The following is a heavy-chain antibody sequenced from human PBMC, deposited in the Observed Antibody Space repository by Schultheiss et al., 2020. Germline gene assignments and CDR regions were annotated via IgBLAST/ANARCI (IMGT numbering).Heavy chain of an antibody. V-gene: IGHV1-2*06. Sequence: ASVKVSCKASGYTFTGYYMHWVRQAPGQGLEWMGRINPNSGGTNYAQKFQGRVTMTRDTSISTAYMELSRLRSDDTAVYYCARVAVGSYCGGDCYSGFGYWGQGTLVTVSS. D-gene: IGHD2-21*02. J-gene: IGHJ4*02. CDR2: INPNSGGT. CDR3: ARVAVGSYCGGDCYSGFGY. CDR1: GYTFTGYY.